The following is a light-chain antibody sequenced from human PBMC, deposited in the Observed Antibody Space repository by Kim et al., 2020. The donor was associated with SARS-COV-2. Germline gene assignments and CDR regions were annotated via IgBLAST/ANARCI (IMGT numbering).Light chain of an antibody. V-gene: IGKV3-20*01. J-gene: IGKJ4*01. Sequence: YPGDRATRSGRASQSVSSSYLAWYQQKPGQAPRLLIYDASSRATGIPDRFSGSGSGTDFTLTISRLEPEDFAVYYCQQYGGSPLTFGGGTKVDIK. CDR1: QSVSSSY. CDR2: DAS. CDR3: QQYGGSPLT.